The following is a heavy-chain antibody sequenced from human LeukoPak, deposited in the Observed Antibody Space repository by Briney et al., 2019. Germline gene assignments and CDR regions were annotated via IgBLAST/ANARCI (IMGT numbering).Heavy chain of an antibody. D-gene: IGHD2-2*01. CDR1: GFTFSSYS. Sequence: GGSLRLSCAASGFTFSSYSMNWVRQAPGKGLEWVSSISSSSSYIYYADSVKGRFTISRDNAKNSLYLQMNSLRAEDTAVYYCARGGVSEVPAPYADYWGQGTLVTVSS. J-gene: IGHJ4*02. CDR2: ISSSSSYI. CDR3: ARGGVSEVPAPYADY. V-gene: IGHV3-21*01.